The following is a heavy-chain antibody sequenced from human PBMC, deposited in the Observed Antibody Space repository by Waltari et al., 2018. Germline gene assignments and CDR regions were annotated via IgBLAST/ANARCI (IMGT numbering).Heavy chain of an antibody. J-gene: IGHJ4*02. CDR2: ISWKSGST. CDR3: VKDRGLYSSSSGLDY. Sequence: EVQLVESGGGLVQPGRSLRLSCAASGLSFDDYAMHWVRQAPGKGLEWVSGISWKSGSTAYADSVEGRFTISRDNAKNSLYLQMHSLRPEDTALYYCVKDRGLYSSSSGLDYWGQGTLVTVSS. D-gene: IGHD6-6*01. CDR1: GLSFDDYA. V-gene: IGHV3-9*01.